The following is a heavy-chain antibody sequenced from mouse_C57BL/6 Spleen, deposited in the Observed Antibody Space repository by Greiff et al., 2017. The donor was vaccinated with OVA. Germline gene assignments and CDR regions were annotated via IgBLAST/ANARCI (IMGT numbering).Heavy chain of an antibody. D-gene: IGHD4-1*01. V-gene: IGHV5-17*01. CDR1: GFTFSDYG. Sequence: EVHLVESGGGLVKPGGSLKLSCAASGFTFSDYGMHWVRQAPEKGLEWVAYISSGSSTIYYADTVKGRFTISRDNAKNTLFLQMTSLRSEDTAMDYCAGSWDPDYWGQGTTLTVSS. CDR3: AGSWDPDY. CDR2: ISSGSSTI. J-gene: IGHJ2*01.